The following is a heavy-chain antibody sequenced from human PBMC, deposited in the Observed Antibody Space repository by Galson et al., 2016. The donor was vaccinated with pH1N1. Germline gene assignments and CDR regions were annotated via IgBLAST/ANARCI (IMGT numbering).Heavy chain of an antibody. V-gene: IGHV1-2*04. J-gene: IGHJ5*02. Sequence: SVKVSCKASGYTFTAYYIHWVRQAPGQGLEWMGCINPNTGVTKYAQKFQGWVTMTRDTSISTANMELNRLRSNDTAVYYCASHLYGDYTNWFDPWGQGTLVTVSS. CDR2: INPNTGVT. CDR1: GYTFTAYY. D-gene: IGHD4-17*01. CDR3: ASHLYGDYTNWFDP.